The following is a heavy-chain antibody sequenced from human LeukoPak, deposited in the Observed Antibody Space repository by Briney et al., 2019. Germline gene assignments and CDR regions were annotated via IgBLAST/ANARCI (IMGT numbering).Heavy chain of an antibody. D-gene: IGHD3-3*01. V-gene: IGHV1-2*02. CDR1: GYTFTGYY. J-gene: IGHJ4*02. CDR2: INPNTGGT. Sequence: ASVKVSCKASGYTFTGYYMHWVRQAPGQGLEWMGWINPNTGGTNYAQKFQDRVTMTRDTSISTAYMELSWLKSDDTAVYYCARTITIFGALGYFDYWGQGTLVTVSS. CDR3: ARTITIFGALGYFDY.